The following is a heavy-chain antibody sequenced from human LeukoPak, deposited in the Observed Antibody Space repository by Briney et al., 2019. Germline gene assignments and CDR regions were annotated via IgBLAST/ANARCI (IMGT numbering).Heavy chain of an antibody. V-gene: IGHV3-21*01. Sequence: GGSLRLSCAASGFTFSSYSMNWVRQAPGKGLEWVSSISSGSSYIYYADSVKGRFTISRDNAKNSLYLQMNSLRAEDTAVYYCAREGHETFDYWGQGTLVTVSS. CDR3: AREGHETFDY. CDR2: ISSGSSYI. J-gene: IGHJ4*02. CDR1: GFTFSSYS.